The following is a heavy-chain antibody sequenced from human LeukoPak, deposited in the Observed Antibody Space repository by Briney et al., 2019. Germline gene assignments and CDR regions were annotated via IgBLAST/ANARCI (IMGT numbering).Heavy chain of an antibody. V-gene: IGHV1-69*05. CDR1: GGTFSSYA. D-gene: IGHD6-13*01. J-gene: IGHJ3*02. Sequence: SVKVSCKASGGTFSSYAISWVRQAPGQGLEWMGGIIPIFGTANYAQKFQGRVTITTDESTSTAYMELSSLRSEDTAVYYCARDSSGTGAFDIWGQGTMVAVSS. CDR3: ARDSSGTGAFDI. CDR2: IIPIFGTA.